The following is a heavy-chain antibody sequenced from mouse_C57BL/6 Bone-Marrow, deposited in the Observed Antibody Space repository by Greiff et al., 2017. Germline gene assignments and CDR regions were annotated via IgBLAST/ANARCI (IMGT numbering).Heavy chain of an antibody. CDR2: IFPGSGST. J-gene: IGHJ4*01. V-gene: IGHV1-55*01. CDR1: GYTFPRYW. Sequence: QVQLQQPGAELVKPGASGKMSCKASGYTFPRYWITWVKPRPGPGLEWIGDIFPGSGSTNYNEKFKSKATLTVDTSSSTADMQLRSLTSEDSAVYDCGRSSNPYAMEDWGQGTSVTVSS. CDR3: GRSSNPYAMED. D-gene: IGHD4-1*01.